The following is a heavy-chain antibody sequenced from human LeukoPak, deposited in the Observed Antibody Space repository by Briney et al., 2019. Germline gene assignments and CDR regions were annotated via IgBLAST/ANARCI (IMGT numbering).Heavy chain of an antibody. CDR3: ARGGTPDYYDSSGYHRWFDP. CDR2: IYTSGST. CDR1: GGSISSYY. J-gene: IGHJ5*02. V-gene: IGHV4-4*07. D-gene: IGHD3-22*01. Sequence: SETLSLTCTVSGGSISSYYWSWIRQPAGKGLEWIGRIYTSGSTNYNPSLKSRVTMSVDTSKNQFSLKLSSVTAADTAVHYCARGGTPDYYDSSGYHRWFDPWGQGTLVTVSS.